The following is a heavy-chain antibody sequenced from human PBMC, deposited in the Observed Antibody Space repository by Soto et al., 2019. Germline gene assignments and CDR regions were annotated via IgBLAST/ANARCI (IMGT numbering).Heavy chain of an antibody. Sequence: SGPTLVNPTETLTLTCTVSGLSLSNGKLGVSWIRQPPGKALEWLAHTFSSDDKSYSTSLRSRLTISKDTSRSQVVLTMTNLDPMDSATYYCALIKDCSRTDCHLALFASCGQGTLVTVSS. V-gene: IGHV2-26*01. CDR1: GLSLSNGKLG. D-gene: IGHD2-2*01. CDR3: ALIKDCSRTDCHLALFAS. J-gene: IGHJ5*01. CDR2: TFSSDDK.